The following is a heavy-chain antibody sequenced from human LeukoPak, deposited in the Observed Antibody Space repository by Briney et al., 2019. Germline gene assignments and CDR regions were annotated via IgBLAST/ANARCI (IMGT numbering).Heavy chain of an antibody. CDR2: IIPILGIA. CDR3: ARGSYDFWSGYFHADYYYHMDV. J-gene: IGHJ6*03. V-gene: IGHV1-69*02. D-gene: IGHD3-3*01. CDR1: GGTFSSYT. Sequence: SVKVSCKASGGTFSSYTISWVRQAPGQGLEWMGRIIPILGIANYAQKFQGRVTITADKSTSTAYMELSSLRSEETAVYYCARGSYDFWSGYFHADYYYHMDVWGKGTTVTVSS.